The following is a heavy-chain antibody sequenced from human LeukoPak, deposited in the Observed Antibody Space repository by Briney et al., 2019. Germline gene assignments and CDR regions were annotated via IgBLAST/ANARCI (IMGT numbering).Heavy chain of an antibody. J-gene: IGHJ6*03. CDR3: ARGRLTMSESTYMDV. V-gene: IGHV4-38-2*02. Sequence: SETLSLTCTVSGYSISRGNHWGWIRQPPGKGLEWIGSIYHSGSTYYNPSLKSRVTISVNTSKNQFSLKLTSVTAADTAVYYCARGRLTMSESTYMDVWGKGTTVTISS. CDR1: GYSISRGNH. CDR2: IYHSGST. D-gene: IGHD3-10*02.